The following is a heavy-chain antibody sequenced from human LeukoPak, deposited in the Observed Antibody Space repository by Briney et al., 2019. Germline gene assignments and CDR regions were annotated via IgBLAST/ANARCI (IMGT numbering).Heavy chain of an antibody. Sequence: GGSQRPSCAASGFTFNIYAMTWVRQAPGKGLEWVSAIGGDGHSTDYADSVKGRFTISRDNSKNTLYLQMNSLRAEDTAVYYCAKGGYASMARFDYWGQGTLVTVSS. CDR2: IGGDGHST. V-gene: IGHV3-23*01. CDR3: AKGGYASMARFDY. D-gene: IGHD2-2*01. J-gene: IGHJ4*02. CDR1: GFTFNIYA.